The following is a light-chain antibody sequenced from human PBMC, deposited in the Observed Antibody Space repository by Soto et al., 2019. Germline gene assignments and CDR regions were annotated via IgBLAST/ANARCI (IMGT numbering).Light chain of an antibody. CDR2: DDS. CDR3: QVWDPSTDHYV. V-gene: IGLV3-21*02. CDR1: NIGRKS. Sequence: SYVLTQPPSVSVAPGQTAKVICGGDNIGRKSVHWYQQKPGRAPVLVVYDDSDRPSGIPERFAGFNSGNTASLTISRVEVGDEADYYCQVWDPSTDHYVFGTGTKLTVL. J-gene: IGLJ1*01.